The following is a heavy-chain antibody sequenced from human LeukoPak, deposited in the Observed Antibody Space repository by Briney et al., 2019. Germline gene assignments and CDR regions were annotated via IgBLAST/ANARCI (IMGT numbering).Heavy chain of an antibody. CDR2: INHSGST. D-gene: IGHD6-13*01. J-gene: IGHJ6*03. CDR1: GGSFSGYY. CDR3: ARVGAAAAAYYYYYYMDV. V-gene: IGHV4-34*01. Sequence: SETLSLTCAVYGGSFSGYYWSWIRQPPGKGLEWIGEINHSGSTNYNPSLKSRVTISVDTSKNQFSLKLSSVTAADTAVYYCARVGAAAAAYYYYYYMDVWGKGTTVTISS.